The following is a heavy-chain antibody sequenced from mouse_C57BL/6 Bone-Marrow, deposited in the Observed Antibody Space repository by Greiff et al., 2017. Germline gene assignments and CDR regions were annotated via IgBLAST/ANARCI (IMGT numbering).Heavy chain of an antibody. Sequence: VQLKESGPGLVKPSQSLSLTCSVTGYSITSGYYWNWIRQFPGNKLEWMGYISYDGSNNYNPSLKNRISITRDPSKNQFFLKLNSVTTEDTATYYCARDHDGPAWLAYRGQGSLVTVSA. V-gene: IGHV3-6*01. J-gene: IGHJ3*01. D-gene: IGHD1-1*01. CDR1: GYSITSGYY. CDR2: ISYDGSN. CDR3: ARDHDGPAWLAY.